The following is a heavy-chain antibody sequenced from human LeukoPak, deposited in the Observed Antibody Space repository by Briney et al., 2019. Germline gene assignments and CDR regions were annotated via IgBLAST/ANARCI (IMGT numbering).Heavy chain of an antibody. D-gene: IGHD5-18*01. Sequence: GGSLRLSCATSGFSFSSYAMSWVRQAPGKGLEWVSAMSSSDDGRYYAASVRGRFTISRDTSRSTLYLQMNSLRAEDAAVYYCAKDSPGYSYGYFAFDIWGQGTMVTVSS. CDR2: MSSSDDGR. CDR3: AKDSPGYSYGYFAFDI. V-gene: IGHV3-23*01. J-gene: IGHJ3*02. CDR1: GFSFSSYA.